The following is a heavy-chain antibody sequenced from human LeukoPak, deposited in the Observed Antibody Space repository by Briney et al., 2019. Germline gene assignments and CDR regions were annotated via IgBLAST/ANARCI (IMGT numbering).Heavy chain of an antibody. CDR1: GGSFSGYY. D-gene: IGHD3-10*01. Sequence: SETLSLTCAVYGGSFSGYYWSWIRQPPGKGLEWIGEINHSGSTNYNPFLKSRVTISVDTSKNQFSLKLSSVTAADTAVYYCARGREYYGSGRFYYYGMDVWGQGTTVTVSS. J-gene: IGHJ6*02. CDR3: ARGREYYGSGRFYYYGMDV. V-gene: IGHV4-34*01. CDR2: INHSGST.